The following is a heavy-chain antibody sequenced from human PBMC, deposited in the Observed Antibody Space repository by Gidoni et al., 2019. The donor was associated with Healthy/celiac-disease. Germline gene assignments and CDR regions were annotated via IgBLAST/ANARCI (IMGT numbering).Heavy chain of an antibody. CDR2: ISYDGSNK. CDR1: GFTFISYA. V-gene: IGHV3-30-3*01. Sequence: QVQLVESGGGVVQPGRSLRLSCAASGFTFISYAMHWVRQAPGKGLEWVAVISYDGSNKYYADSVKGRFTISRDNSKNTLYLQMNSLRAEDTAVYYCARDRHYDFWSGYYSAFDIWGQGTMVTVSS. D-gene: IGHD3-3*01. J-gene: IGHJ3*02. CDR3: ARDRHYDFWSGYYSAFDI.